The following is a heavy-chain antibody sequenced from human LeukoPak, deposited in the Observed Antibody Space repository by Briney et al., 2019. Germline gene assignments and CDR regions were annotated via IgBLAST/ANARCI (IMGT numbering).Heavy chain of an antibody. J-gene: IGHJ4*02. Sequence: GGSLRLSCAASGFTFSSYAMSWVRQAPGKGLEWVSAISGSGDSTYYADSVKGRFTISRDDSTVYLQMNSLRAEDTAFYYCAYLGLSSDWNDVPGPQIDYWGQGALVTVSS. CDR2: ISGSGDST. CDR3: AYLGLSSDWNDVPGPQIDY. V-gene: IGHV3-23*01. CDR1: GFTFSSYA. D-gene: IGHD1-1*01.